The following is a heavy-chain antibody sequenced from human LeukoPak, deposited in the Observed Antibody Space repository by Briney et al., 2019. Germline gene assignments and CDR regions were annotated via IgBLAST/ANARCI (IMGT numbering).Heavy chain of an antibody. Sequence: GGSLRLSCAASGFTFSRYGMHWVRQAPGKGLEWGAVISYDGSNKYYADSVKGRFTISRDNSKNTLYLQMNSLRAEDTAVYYCAKVLQWLGTYYYYGMDVWGQGTTVTVSS. CDR2: ISYDGSNK. D-gene: IGHD6-19*01. CDR3: AKVLQWLGTYYYYGMDV. J-gene: IGHJ6*02. V-gene: IGHV3-30*18. CDR1: GFTFSRYG.